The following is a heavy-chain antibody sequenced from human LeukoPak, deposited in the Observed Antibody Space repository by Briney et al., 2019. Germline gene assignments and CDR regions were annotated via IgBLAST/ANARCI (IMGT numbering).Heavy chain of an antibody. D-gene: IGHD1-26*01. CDR1: GFTFSSYW. J-gene: IGHJ4*02. CDR3: ARVGHSGSYYAY. V-gene: IGHV3-74*01. Sequence: GGSLRLSCAASGFTFSSYWMLWVRQAPGKGLVWVSRINSDGSSTSYADSVKGRFTISRDNAKNTLYLQMNSLRAEDTAVYYCARVGHSGSYYAYWGQGTLVTVSS. CDR2: INSDGSST.